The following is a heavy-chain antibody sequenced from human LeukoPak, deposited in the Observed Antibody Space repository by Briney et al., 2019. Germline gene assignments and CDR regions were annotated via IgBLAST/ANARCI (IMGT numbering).Heavy chain of an antibody. CDR3: ARDLARETGTTFTYYYYYYYGMDV. V-gene: IGHV1-18*01. CDR2: ISAYNGST. D-gene: IGHD1-7*01. Sequence: ASVKVSCKASGYTFTSYGISWVRQAPGQGLEWMGWISAYNGSTNYAQKLQGRVTMTTDTSTSTAYMELRSLRSDDTAVYYCARDLARETGTTFTYYYYYYYGMDVWGQGTTVTVSS. CDR1: GYTFTSYG. J-gene: IGHJ6*02.